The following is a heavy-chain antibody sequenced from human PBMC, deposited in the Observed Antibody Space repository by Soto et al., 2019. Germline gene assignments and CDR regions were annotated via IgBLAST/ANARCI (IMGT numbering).Heavy chain of an antibody. CDR2: ISAYNGNT. D-gene: IGHD6-13*01. Sequence: ASVKVSCKASGDTFTTYGFTWVRQAPGQGLEGMGWISAYNGNTNYAQKFQGRVTMTTDTSTSTTYMELRSLRSDDTAVYYCARDGRIAAADAGSYYYYGMDVWGQGTTVTVSS. CDR3: ARDGRIAAADAGSYYYYGMDV. CDR1: GDTFTTYG. V-gene: IGHV1-18*01. J-gene: IGHJ6*02.